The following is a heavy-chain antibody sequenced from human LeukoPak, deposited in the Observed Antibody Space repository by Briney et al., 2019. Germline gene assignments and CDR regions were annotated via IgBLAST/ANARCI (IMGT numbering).Heavy chain of an antibody. CDR2: IYSGGNT. V-gene: IGHV3-53*01. J-gene: IGHJ4*02. Sequence: SGGSLRLSCAASGFTVSSNYMSWVRQAPGKGLEWVSVIYSGGNTYYADSVKGRFTISRDNSKNTLYLQMNSLRAEDTAVYYRRAGFDYWGQGTLVTVSS. CDR3: RAGFDY. CDR1: GFTVSSNY.